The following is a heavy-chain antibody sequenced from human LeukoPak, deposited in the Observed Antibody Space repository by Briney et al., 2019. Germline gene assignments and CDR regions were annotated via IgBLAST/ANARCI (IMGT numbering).Heavy chain of an antibody. D-gene: IGHD3-22*01. J-gene: IGHJ4*02. CDR1: GFTFSSYV. CDR2: IWYDGSNK. Sequence: GGSLRLSCAASGFTFSSYVMHWVRQAPGKGLEWVAVIWYDGSNKYYADSVKGRFTISRDNSKNTLYLQMNSLRAEDTAVYYCARDPIYYDSTGEGYYFDYWGQGTLVTVSS. V-gene: IGHV3-33*01. CDR3: ARDPIYYDSTGEGYYFDY.